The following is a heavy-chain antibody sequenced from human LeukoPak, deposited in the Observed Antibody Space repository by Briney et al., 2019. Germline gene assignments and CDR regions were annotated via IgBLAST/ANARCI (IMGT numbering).Heavy chain of an antibody. CDR1: GFTSGDYA. V-gene: IGHV3-49*03. CDR3: TRGGYYGSGRDGYYYYGMDV. CDR2: IRSKAYGGTT. J-gene: IGHJ6*02. D-gene: IGHD3-10*01. Sequence: GGSLRLSCTASGFTSGDYAMSWFRQAPGKGLEWVGFIRSKAYGGTTGYAASVKGRFTISRDDSKSIAYLQMNSLKTEDTAVYYCTRGGYYGSGRDGYYYYGMDVWGQGTTVTVSS.